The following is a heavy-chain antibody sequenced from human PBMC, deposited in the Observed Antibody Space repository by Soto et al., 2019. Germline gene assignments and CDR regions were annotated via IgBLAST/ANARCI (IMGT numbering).Heavy chain of an antibody. CDR1: GGSISSGGYY. CDR3: ARAGWGYCTNGVCPPQDAYYYMDV. V-gene: IGHV4-31*03. D-gene: IGHD2-8*01. CDR2: IYYSAST. J-gene: IGHJ6*03. Sequence: SETLSLTCTVSGGSISSGGYYWSWIRQHPGKGLDWIGYIYYSASTYYNPSLKSRVTISVDTSNNQFSLKLSSVTAADTAVYYCARAGWGYCTNGVCPPQDAYYYMDVWGKGTTVTVSS.